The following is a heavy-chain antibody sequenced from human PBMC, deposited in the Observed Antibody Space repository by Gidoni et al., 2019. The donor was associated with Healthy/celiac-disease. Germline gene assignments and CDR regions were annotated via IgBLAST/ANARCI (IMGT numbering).Heavy chain of an antibody. J-gene: IGHJ6*02. CDR1: GFTFGDYA. D-gene: IGHD2-2*01. Sequence: EVQLVESGGGLVKPGRSLRLSCTASGFTFGDYAMSWFRQAPGKGLEWVGFIRSKAYGGTTEYAASVKGRFTISRDDSKSIAYLQMNSLKTEDTAVYYCTKEGYCSSTSCYYYGMDVWGQGTTVTVSS. CDR3: TKEGYCSSTSCYYYGMDV. CDR2: IRSKAYGGTT. V-gene: IGHV3-49*05.